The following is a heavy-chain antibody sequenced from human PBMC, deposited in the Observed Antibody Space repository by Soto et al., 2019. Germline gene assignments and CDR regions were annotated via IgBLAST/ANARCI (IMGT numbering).Heavy chain of an antibody. D-gene: IGHD3-16*01. CDR1: GFTFSSYA. Sequence: EVQLLESGGGLVQPGGSLRLSCAASGFTFSSYAMRWVRQAPVKGLEWVSAISGSGDSTYYADSVKGRFTISRDNSKNTLYLLMNGVRAEDRAVYSCARRCRGRYFDNWGQGTLVTVSS. V-gene: IGHV3-23*01. CDR2: ISGSGDST. CDR3: ARRCRGRYFDN. J-gene: IGHJ4*02.